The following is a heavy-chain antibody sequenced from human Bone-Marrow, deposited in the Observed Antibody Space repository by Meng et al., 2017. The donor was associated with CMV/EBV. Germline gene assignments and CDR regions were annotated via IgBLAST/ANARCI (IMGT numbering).Heavy chain of an antibody. CDR3: TRGSYFYASGTY. D-gene: IGHD3-10*01. Sequence: GESLKISCVGSGFNFRDYYMSWVRQAPGKGLEWISSISSTGSNIDYADSVKGRFTSSRDNAKNSLVLEMISLRAEDTAVYYCTRGSYFYASGTYWGQGTLVTAPQ. CDR1: GFNFRDYY. V-gene: IGHV3-11*01. J-gene: IGHJ4*02. CDR2: ISSTGSNI.